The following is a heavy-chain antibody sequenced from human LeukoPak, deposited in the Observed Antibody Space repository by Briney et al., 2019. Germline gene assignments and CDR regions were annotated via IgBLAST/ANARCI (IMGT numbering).Heavy chain of an antibody. CDR2: ITSGGDTI. V-gene: IGHV3-48*01. D-gene: IGHD6-6*01. Sequence: GGSLGLSCAASGFTFRSYAMNWVRQAPGKGLEWVSYITSGGDTISYADSVKGRLTISRDDAQNSLFLQMNSLRAEDTAVYYCARDEYTTPTDTFYYGMDVWGQGTTVTVSS. CDR1: GFTFRSYA. CDR3: ARDEYTTPTDTFYYGMDV. J-gene: IGHJ6*02.